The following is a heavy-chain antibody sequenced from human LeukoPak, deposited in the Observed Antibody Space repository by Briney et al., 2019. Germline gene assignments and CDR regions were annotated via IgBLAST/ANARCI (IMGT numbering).Heavy chain of an antibody. CDR1: GYSFTTYW. CDR3: ARFRQLIRSYFDY. D-gene: IGHD2-8*01. V-gene: IGHV5-51*01. J-gene: IGHJ4*02. Sequence: ESLKISCNGSGYSFTTYWIGWVRQMPGKGVEWMGIIYPGDSDTRYNPSFQGQVTISADKSINTAYLQWSSLEASDNAMYYCARFRQLIRSYFDYWGQGTLVAVSS. CDR2: IYPGDSDT.